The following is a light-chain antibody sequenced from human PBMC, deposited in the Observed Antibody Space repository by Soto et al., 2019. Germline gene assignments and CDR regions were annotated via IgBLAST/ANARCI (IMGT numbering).Light chain of an antibody. J-gene: IGKJ1*01. CDR3: QQYDSSPWT. Sequence: EIVLTQSPGTLSLSPGERATLSCRASQSIRSSYLAWYQQKPGQAPRPLIYGASSRATGIPDRFSGSGSGTDFTLTISRLEPEDFAVYYCQQYDSSPWTFDQGTKVEIK. CDR2: GAS. CDR1: QSIRSSY. V-gene: IGKV3-20*01.